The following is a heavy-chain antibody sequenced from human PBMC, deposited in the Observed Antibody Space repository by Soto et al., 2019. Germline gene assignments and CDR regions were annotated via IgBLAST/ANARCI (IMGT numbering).Heavy chain of an antibody. CDR1: GFIFSDYY. V-gene: IGHV3-11*01. D-gene: IGHD2-15*01. Sequence: QVQLVESGGGLVKPGGSLRLSCAGSGFIFSDYYMSWIRQAPGKGLEWVSYISSGGSPIYYTDSVKGRFTISRDNAENSLYLQMNSLRAEDTAVYYCARDPRYCRGVNCYSAGEHHYYYYLDVWGRGTPVTVSS. J-gene: IGHJ6*03. CDR2: ISSGGSPI. CDR3: ARDPRYCRGVNCYSAGEHHYYYYLDV.